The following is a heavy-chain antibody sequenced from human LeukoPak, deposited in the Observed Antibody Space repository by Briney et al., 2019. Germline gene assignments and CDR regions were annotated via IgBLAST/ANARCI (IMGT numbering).Heavy chain of an antibody. CDR2: IRYDGSNK. CDR3: AKASYPGYYYYMDV. V-gene: IGHV3-30*02. CDR1: GFTFSSYG. Sequence: GGSLRLSCAASGFTFSSYGMHWVRQAPGEGLEWVAFIRYDGSNKYYADSVKGRFTISRDNSKNTLYLQMNSLRAEDTAVYYCAKASYPGYYYYMDVWGKGTTVTVSS. J-gene: IGHJ6*03.